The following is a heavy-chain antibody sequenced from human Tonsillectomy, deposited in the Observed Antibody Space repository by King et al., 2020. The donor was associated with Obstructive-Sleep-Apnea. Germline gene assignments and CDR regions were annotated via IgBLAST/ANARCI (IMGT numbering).Heavy chain of an antibody. Sequence: EVQLVESGGGLVQPGGSLRLSCAVSGFTFSSYWMSWVRQAPGKGLEWVANIKQDGSATWYADSVEGRFSISRDNAKNSLYLQMKSLRAEDTAVYYCAREASVTASYIDCWGQGTLVTVSS. CDR1: GFTFSSYW. V-gene: IGHV3-7*03. CDR3: AREASVTASYIDC. J-gene: IGHJ4*02. D-gene: IGHD2-21*02. CDR2: IKQDGSAT.